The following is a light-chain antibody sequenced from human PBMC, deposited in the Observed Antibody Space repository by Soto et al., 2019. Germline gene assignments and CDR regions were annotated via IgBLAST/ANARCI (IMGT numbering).Light chain of an antibody. CDR2: EVS. V-gene: IGLV2-14*01. CDR3: SSKRSRGTLYV. Sequence: QSALTQPASVSGSPGQSITISCTGSSSDVGGSKYVSWYQQHPGKAPRLMIYEVSYRPSGVSNRFSGSKSGNKASLTVSGLQAEDEADYYCSSKRSRGTLYVFGTGTKVTVL. J-gene: IGLJ1*01. CDR1: SSDVGGSKY.